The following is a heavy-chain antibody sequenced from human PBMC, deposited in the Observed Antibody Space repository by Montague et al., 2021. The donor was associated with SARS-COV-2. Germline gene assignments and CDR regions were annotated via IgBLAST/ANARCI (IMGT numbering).Heavy chain of an antibody. D-gene: IGHD3-16*02. CDR2: SDDSGSS. CDR1: GGWLTDFY. Sequence: SETLSLTCAIYGGWLTDFYWTGIRKTRGKGREWIGESDDSGSSNYNPSLKNRVTISVDKSKNQISLKLTSVTAADTATYYCARGQVTVFAILIAFPAAGAIDVWGQGTTVTVS. J-gene: IGHJ3*01. CDR3: ARGQVTVFAILIAFPAAGAIDV. V-gene: IGHV4-34*01.